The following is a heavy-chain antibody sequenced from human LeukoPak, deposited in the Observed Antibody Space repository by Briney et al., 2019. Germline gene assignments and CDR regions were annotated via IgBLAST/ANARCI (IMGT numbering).Heavy chain of an antibody. CDR3: ARGVDIVVVPAATKPTFYYYYYMDV. Sequence: ASVKVSCKASGNFVYYDINWVRQATGQGLEWMGWMNPDSGNTGYAQKFQGRVTITRNTSISTAYMELSSLRSEDTAVYYCARGVDIVVVPAATKPTFYYYYYMDVWGKGTTVTVSS. V-gene: IGHV1-8*01. J-gene: IGHJ6*03. CDR1: GNFVYYD. D-gene: IGHD2-2*03. CDR2: MNPDSGNT.